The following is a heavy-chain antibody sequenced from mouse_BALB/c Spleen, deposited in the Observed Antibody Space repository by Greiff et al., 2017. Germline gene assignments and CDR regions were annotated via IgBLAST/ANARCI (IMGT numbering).Heavy chain of an antibody. CDR2: IYPGNSDT. CDR1: GYTFTSYW. Sequence: VQLQQPGAELVKPGASVKLSCKASGYTFTSYWMHWVMQRPGQGLEWIGAIYPGNSDTSYNQKFKGKAKLTAVTSASTAYMELSSLTNEDSAVYYCTRRGYGNWDYFEYWGQGTTLTVSS. D-gene: IGHD2-1*01. J-gene: IGHJ2*01. V-gene: IGHV1-5*01. CDR3: TRRGYGNWDYFEY.